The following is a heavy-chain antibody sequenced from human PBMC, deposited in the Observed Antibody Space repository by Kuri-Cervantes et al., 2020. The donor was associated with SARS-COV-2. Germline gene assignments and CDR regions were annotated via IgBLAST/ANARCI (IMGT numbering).Heavy chain of an antibody. D-gene: IGHD6-19*01. J-gene: IGHJ6*03. V-gene: IGHV4-39*01. CDR3: ARHGDSGWYNYYYYMDV. Sequence: GSLRLSCTVSGGSISSSSYYWGWIRQPPGKGLEWIGSIYYSGSTYYNPPLKSRVTISVDTSKNQFSLKLSSVTAADTAVYYCARHGDSGWYNYYYYMDVWGKGTTVTVSS. CDR1: GGSISSSSYY. CDR2: IYYSGST.